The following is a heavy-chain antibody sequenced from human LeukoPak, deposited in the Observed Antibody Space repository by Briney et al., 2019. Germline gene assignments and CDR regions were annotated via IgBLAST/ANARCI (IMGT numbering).Heavy chain of an antibody. V-gene: IGHV3-23*01. Sequence: GSLRLSWSGSGITFNNLCLGWVRQGSGEGAGWVSAISGSGGSTYYADSVKGRFTISRDNSKNTLYLQMNSLRAEDTAVYYCALVGAYIATFDYWGQGTLVTVSS. CDR1: GITFNNLC. CDR3: ALVGAYIATFDY. CDR2: ISGSGGST. J-gene: IGHJ4*02. D-gene: IGHD1-26*01.